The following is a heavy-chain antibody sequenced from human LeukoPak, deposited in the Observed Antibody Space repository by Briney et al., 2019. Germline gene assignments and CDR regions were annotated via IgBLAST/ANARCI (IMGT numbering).Heavy chain of an antibody. J-gene: IGHJ6*03. D-gene: IGHD3-3*01. CDR1: GGTFCSYA. CDR2: IIPIFGTA. V-gene: IGHV1-69*05. Sequence: ASVKVSCKASGGTFCSYAISWVRQAPGQGLEWMGGIIPIFGTANYAQKFQGRVTITTDESTSTAYMELSSLRSEDTAVYYCATGGFWSGYYYYMDVWGKGTTVTVSS. CDR3: ATGGFWSGYYYYMDV.